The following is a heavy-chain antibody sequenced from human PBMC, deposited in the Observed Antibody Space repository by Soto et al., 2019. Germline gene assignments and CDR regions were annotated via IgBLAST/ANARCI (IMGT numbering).Heavy chain of an antibody. Sequence: GGSLRLSCAASGFTFSNAWMSWVRQAPGKGLEWVGRIKSKTDGGTTDYAAPVKGRFTISRDDSKNTLYLQMNSLKTEDTAVYYCSTDLLGYSSSWYGLEIDYWGQGTLVTVSS. V-gene: IGHV3-15*01. D-gene: IGHD6-13*01. CDR2: IKSKTDGGTT. CDR3: STDLLGYSSSWYGLEIDY. CDR1: GFTFSNAW. J-gene: IGHJ4*02.